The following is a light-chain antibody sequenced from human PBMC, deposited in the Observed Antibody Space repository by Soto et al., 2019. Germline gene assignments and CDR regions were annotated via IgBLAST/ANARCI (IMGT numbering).Light chain of an antibody. CDR3: QKYNSASTWT. J-gene: IGKJ1*01. Sequence: DIQMTQSPSSLSASVGDRVTITCRASQGISNYLAWYQQKPGKVPTLLIYAASTLQSGVPSRFSGSGSGTDFTLTISSLQPEDVATYYCQKYNSASTWTFGQGTKVEIK. CDR2: AAS. CDR1: QGISNY. V-gene: IGKV1-27*01.